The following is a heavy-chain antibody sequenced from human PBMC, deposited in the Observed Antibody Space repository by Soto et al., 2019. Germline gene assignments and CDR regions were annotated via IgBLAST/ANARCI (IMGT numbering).Heavy chain of an antibody. J-gene: IGHJ6*02. D-gene: IGHD6-13*01. V-gene: IGHV1-69*01. CDR3: AKGSWQQLVRSYYYYGMDV. CDR2: IIPIFGTA. Sequence: QVQLVQSGAEVKKPGSSVKVSCKASGGTFSSYAISWVRQAPGQGLEWMGGIIPIFGTANYAQKFQGRVTITADESTSTAYMELSSLRSEDTAVYYCAKGSWQQLVRSYYYYGMDVWGQGTTVTVSS. CDR1: GGTFSSYA.